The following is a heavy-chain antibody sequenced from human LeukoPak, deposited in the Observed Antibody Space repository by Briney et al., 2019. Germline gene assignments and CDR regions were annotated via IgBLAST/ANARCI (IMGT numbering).Heavy chain of an antibody. CDR1: GGSISSYY. CDR3: ARAPYSGSYYVGYFVDY. V-gene: IGHV4-59*08. D-gene: IGHD1-26*01. CDR2: IYYSGST. J-gene: IGHJ4*02. Sequence: SKTLSLTCTVSGGSISSYYWSWIRQPPGKGLEWIGYIYYSGSTNYNPSLKSRVTISVDTSKNQFSLKLSSVTAADTAVYYCARAPYSGSYYVGYFVDYWGQGTLVTVSS.